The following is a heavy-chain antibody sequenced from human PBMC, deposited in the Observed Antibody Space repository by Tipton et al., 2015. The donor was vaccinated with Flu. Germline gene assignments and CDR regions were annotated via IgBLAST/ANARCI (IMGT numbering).Heavy chain of an antibody. CDR1: GFTFSNYW. CDR2: IKEDGSEQ. Sequence: AVSGFTFSNYWMSWVRQAPGKGLEWVANIKEDGSEQYYVDSVKGRFTVSRDNAKNSVFLQMNSLTAEDTAVYYCARAVTTDSWGQGTLVTVSS. D-gene: IGHD4-17*01. V-gene: IGHV3-7*01. J-gene: IGHJ4*02. CDR3: ARAVTTDS.